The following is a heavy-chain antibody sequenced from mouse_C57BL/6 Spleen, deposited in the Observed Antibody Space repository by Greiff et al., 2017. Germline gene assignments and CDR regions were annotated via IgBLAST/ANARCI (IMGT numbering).Heavy chain of an antibody. CDR3: ARNLYGGYYAMDY. Sequence: EVKLMESGGGLVKPGGSLKLSCAASGFTFSDYGMHWVRQAPEKGLEWVAYISSGSSTIYYADTVKGRFTISRDNAKNTLFLQMTSLRSEDTAMYYCARNLYGGYYAMDYWGQGTSVTVSS. CDR1: GFTFSDYG. V-gene: IGHV5-17*01. CDR2: ISSGSSTI. D-gene: IGHD1-1*02. J-gene: IGHJ4*01.